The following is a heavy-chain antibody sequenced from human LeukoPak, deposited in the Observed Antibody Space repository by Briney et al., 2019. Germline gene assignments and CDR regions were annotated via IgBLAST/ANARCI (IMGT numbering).Heavy chain of an antibody. CDR1: GFTFDDYA. J-gene: IGHJ4*02. V-gene: IGHV3-9*01. CDR3: AKDRGYIVATILDY. CDR2: ISWNSGSI. Sequence: QPGRSLRLSCAASGFTFDDYAMHWVRQAPGKGLEWVSGISWNSGSIGYADSVKCRFTISRGNAKNSLYLQMNSLRAEDTALYYCAKDRGYIVATILDYWGQGTLVTVSS. D-gene: IGHD5-12*01.